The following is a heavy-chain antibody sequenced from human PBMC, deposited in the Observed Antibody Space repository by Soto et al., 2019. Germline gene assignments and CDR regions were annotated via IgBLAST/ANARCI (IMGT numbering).Heavy chain of an antibody. V-gene: IGHV4-59*01. CDR1: NGSLSSNY. Sequence: PSETLSLTCTVSNGSLSSNYWSWIRQSPGKGLEWIGNIYYSGSTNYNPSLKSRVTMSVDTSKNQFTLKLCSVTAADTGVYFCARYFMVPVDFFDYWGQGTPVTVSS. CDR2: IYYSGST. J-gene: IGHJ4*02. CDR3: ARYFMVPVDFFDY. D-gene: IGHD3-10*01.